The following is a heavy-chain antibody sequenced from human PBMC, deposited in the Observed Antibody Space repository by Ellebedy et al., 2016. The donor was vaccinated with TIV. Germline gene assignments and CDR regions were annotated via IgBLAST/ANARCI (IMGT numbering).Heavy chain of an antibody. V-gene: IGHV3-30*04. J-gene: IGHJ3*02. D-gene: IGHD4-17*01. CDR2: ISFDGNKK. CDR3: ANLATVTTDGDAFDI. Sequence: GGSLRLXXSASGFTFSTRALHWVRQAPGKGLEWVAVISFDGNKKEYADSAKGRFTISRDNSKNTMYLQMNSLRAEDTAVYYCANLATVTTDGDAFDIWGQGTMVTVSS. CDR1: GFTFSTRA.